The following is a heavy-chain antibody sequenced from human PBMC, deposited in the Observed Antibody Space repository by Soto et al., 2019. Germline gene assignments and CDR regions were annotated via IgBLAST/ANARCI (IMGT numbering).Heavy chain of an antibody. D-gene: IGHD1-1*01. Sequence: SLTCTVSGGSISSSSYYWGWIRQPPGKGLEWIGSIYYSGSTYYNPSLKSRVTISVDTSKNQFSLKLSSVTAADTAVYYCARQIQTYYFDYWGQGTLVTVSS. J-gene: IGHJ4*02. CDR3: ARQIQTYYFDY. CDR2: IYYSGST. V-gene: IGHV4-39*01. CDR1: GGSISSSSYY.